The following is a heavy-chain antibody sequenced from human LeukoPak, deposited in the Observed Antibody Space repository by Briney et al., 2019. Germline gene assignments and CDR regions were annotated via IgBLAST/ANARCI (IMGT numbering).Heavy chain of an antibody. CDR2: IYHSGST. CDR3: ARDAYYYGSGSYFFDY. D-gene: IGHD3-10*01. Sequence: PSETLSLTCAVSGGSISSSNWWSWVRQPPGKGLEWIGEIYHSGSTNYNPSLKSRVTMSVDTSKNQFSLKLSSVTAADTAVHYCARDAYYYGSGSYFFDYWGQGTLVTVSS. J-gene: IGHJ4*02. CDR1: GGSISSSNW. V-gene: IGHV4-4*02.